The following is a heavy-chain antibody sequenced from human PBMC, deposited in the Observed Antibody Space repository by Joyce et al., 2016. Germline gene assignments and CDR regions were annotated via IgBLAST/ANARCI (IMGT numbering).Heavy chain of an antibody. J-gene: IGHJ4*02. CDR3: VREICSATTCSVFDY. Sequence: QVHLVQSGADVKTPGASVKVSCEASGHTFTDSWMHWVRQAPGQGLEWMGLTNCKTGETKDGQKFQGRVTMTRDTSISTAYMELSGLRSDETAVYYCVREICSATTCSVFDYWGQGTLVTVSS. V-gene: IGHV1-2*02. CDR2: TNCKTGET. D-gene: IGHD2-2*01. CDR1: GHTFTDSW.